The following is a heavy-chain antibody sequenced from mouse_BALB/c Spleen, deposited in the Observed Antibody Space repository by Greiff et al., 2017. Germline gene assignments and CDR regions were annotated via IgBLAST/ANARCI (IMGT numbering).Heavy chain of an antibody. CDR3: ARDRANYYGSSYWYFDV. CDR1: GFTFSSFG. D-gene: IGHD1-1*01. V-gene: IGHV5-17*02. Sequence: DVHLVESGGGLVQPGGSRKLSCAASGFTFSSFGMHWVRQAPEKGLEWVAYISSGSSTIYYADTVKGRFTISRDNPKNTLFLQMTSLRSEDTAMYYCARDRANYYGSSYWYFDVWGAGTTVTVSS. J-gene: IGHJ1*01. CDR2: ISSGSSTI.